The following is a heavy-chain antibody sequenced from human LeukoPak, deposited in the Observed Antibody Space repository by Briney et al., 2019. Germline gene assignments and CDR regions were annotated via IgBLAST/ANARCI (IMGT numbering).Heavy chain of an antibody. D-gene: IGHD3-10*01. V-gene: IGHV4-4*02. J-gene: IGHJ4*02. CDR3: ARQTRKGSGSYYEDYFDY. CDR2: IYHSGST. Sequence: SGTLSLTCAVSGGSISSSNWWSWVRQPPGKGLEWIGEIYHSGSTNYNPSLKSRVTISVDTSKNQFSLKLSSVTAADTAVYYCARQTRKGSGSYYEDYFDYWGQGTLVTVSS. CDR1: GGSISSSNW.